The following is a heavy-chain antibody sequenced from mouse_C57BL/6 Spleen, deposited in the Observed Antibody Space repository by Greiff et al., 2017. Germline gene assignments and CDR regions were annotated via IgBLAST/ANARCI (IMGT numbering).Heavy chain of an antibody. CDR3: ARDVVLDY. Sequence: EVKLVESGPGLVKPSQSLSLTCSVTGYSITSGYYWNWIRQFPGNKLEWMGYISYDGSNNYNPSLKNRISITRDTSKNQFFLKLNSVTTEDTATYYCARDVVLDYWGQGTTLTVSS. D-gene: IGHD1-1*01. V-gene: IGHV3-6*01. CDR1: GYSITSGYY. CDR2: ISYDGSN. J-gene: IGHJ2*01.